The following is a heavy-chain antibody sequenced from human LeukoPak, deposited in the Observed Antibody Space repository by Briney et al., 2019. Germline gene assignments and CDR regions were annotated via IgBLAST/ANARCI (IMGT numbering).Heavy chain of an antibody. CDR3: ARGGSSSYYYGMDV. CDR2: INHSGST. Sequence: SSETLSLTCTVSGGSISSYYWSWIRQPPGKGLEWIGEINHSGSTNYNPSLKSRVTISVDTSKNQFSLKLSSVTAADTAVYYCARGGSSSYYYGMDVWGQGTTVTVSS. D-gene: IGHD6-6*01. V-gene: IGHV4-34*01. J-gene: IGHJ6*02. CDR1: GGSISSYY.